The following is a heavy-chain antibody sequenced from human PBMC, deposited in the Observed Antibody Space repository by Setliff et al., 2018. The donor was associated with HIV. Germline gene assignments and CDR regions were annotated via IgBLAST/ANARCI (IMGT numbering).Heavy chain of an antibody. D-gene: IGHD3-3*01. CDR3: ARARFWSGYYTGDNYYYMDV. CDR2: IYTSGGT. V-gene: IGHV4-4*07. Sequence: SETLSLTCTVSGGSISTYYWSWIRQPAGKGLEWIGRIYTSGGTKYNPSLKSRVTISLDTSKNQFSLKLSSVTAADTAVYYCARARFWSGYYTGDNYYYMDVWGKGTTVTVSS. J-gene: IGHJ6*03. CDR1: GGSISTYY.